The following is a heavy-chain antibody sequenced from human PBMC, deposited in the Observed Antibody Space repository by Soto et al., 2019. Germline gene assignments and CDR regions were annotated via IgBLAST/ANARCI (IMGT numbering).Heavy chain of an antibody. CDR3: TRGGGLEYSGSF. CDR1: GFTFSSYW. CDR2: INSDGSST. D-gene: IGHD1-26*01. J-gene: IGHJ4*02. V-gene: IGHV3-74*01. Sequence: GSLRLSCAASGFTFSSYWTHWVRQAPGKGPVWVSRINSDGSSTTYADSVKGRFTISRDNAKNTVYLQMNSLTAEDTAVYYCTRGGGLEYSGSFWGQGTLVTVSS.